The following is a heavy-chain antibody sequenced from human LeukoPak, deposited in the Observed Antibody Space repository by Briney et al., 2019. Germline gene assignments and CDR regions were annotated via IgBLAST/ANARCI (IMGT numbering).Heavy chain of an antibody. D-gene: IGHD6-13*01. CDR3: TRAAVYSINWTPFDD. J-gene: IGHJ4*02. Sequence: GGSLRLSCAATGLSVSSNFMSWVRQAPGKGLEWVSVIYGGGSTHYADSVKGRFTISRDNAKNSLYLQMDSLRAEDTAVYYCTRAAVYSINWTPFDDWGQGTLVTVSS. CDR1: GLSVSSNF. CDR2: IYGGGST. V-gene: IGHV3-53*01.